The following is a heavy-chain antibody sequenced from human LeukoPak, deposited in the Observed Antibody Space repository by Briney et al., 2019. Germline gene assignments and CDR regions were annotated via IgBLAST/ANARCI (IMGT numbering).Heavy chain of an antibody. CDR3: ARAAVYHIFDY. Sequence: SETLCLTCTVSGGSISSYYWSWIRQPPGKGLEWIGYIYYSGSTNYNPSLKSRVTISVDTSKNQFSLKLSSVTAADTAVYYCARAAVYHIFDYWGQGTLVTVSS. CDR2: IYYSGST. V-gene: IGHV4-59*01. D-gene: IGHD2-2*01. CDR1: GGSISSYY. J-gene: IGHJ4*02.